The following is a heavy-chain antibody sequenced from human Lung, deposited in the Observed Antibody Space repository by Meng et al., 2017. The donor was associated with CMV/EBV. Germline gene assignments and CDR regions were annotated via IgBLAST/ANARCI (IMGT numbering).Heavy chain of an antibody. CDR3: AKDELAAASTETFLSYAY. CDR1: GFTFSSYG. V-gene: IGHV3-30*02. CDR2: IRYDGSNK. D-gene: IGHD6-13*01. Sequence: GGSLRLSCAASGFTFSSYGMHWVRQAPGKGLEWVAFIRYDGSNKYYADSVKGRFTISRDNSKNTLYLQMNSLRAEDTAVYDYAKDELAAASTETFLSYAYXGQGXLVTVSS. J-gene: IGHJ4*02.